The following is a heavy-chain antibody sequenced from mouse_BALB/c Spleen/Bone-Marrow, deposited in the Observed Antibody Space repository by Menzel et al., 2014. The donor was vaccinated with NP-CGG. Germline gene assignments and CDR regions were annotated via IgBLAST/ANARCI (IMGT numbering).Heavy chain of an antibody. Sequence: EVQLHQSGAELVKPGASVKLSCTASGFNIEDTYMHWVKQRPEQGLEWIGRIDPANGNTKYDPKFQGKATITADTSSNTAYLQLSSLTSEDTAVYYCAEITTAAYYVMDFWGQGTSVTVSS. D-gene: IGHD1-2*01. V-gene: IGHV14-3*02. CDR1: GFNIEDTY. CDR3: AEITTAAYYVMDF. J-gene: IGHJ4*01. CDR2: IDPANGNT.